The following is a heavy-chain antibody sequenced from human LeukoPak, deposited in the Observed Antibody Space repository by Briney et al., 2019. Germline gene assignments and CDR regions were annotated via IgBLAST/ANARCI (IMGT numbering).Heavy chain of an antibody. CDR2: ISSSSSYI. J-gene: IGHJ6*04. Sequence: GESLRLSCAASGFTFSSYSMNWVRQAPGKGLEWVSSISSSSSYIYYADSVKGRFTISRDNAKNSLYLQMNSLRAEDTAVYYCAELGITMIGGVWGKGTRSPSPQ. V-gene: IGHV3-21*01. CDR1: GFTFSSYS. CDR3: AELGITMIGGV. D-gene: IGHD3-10*02.